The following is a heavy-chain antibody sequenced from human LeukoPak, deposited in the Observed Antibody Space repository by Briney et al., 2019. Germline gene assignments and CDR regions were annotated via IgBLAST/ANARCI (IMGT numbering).Heavy chain of an antibody. CDR3: ARVHNLAVADVDYFDY. CDR2: IYSGGST. D-gene: IGHD6-19*01. Sequence: GGSLRLSCAASGFTDSSNYMSWVRQAPGKGLEWVSVIYSGGSTYYADSVKGRFTISRDNSKNTLYRKMNSLGARDRAVYYVARVHNLAVADVDYFDYWGQGTLVTVSS. CDR1: GFTDSSNY. V-gene: IGHV3-53*01. J-gene: IGHJ4*02.